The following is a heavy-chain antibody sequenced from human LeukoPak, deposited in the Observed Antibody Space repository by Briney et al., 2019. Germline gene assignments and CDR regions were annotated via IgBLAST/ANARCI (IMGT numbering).Heavy chain of an antibody. J-gene: IGHJ3*01. CDR2: ISYDGSKI. D-gene: IGHD3-3*01. CDR3: ARESGWGLPHTFDF. CDR1: GFTFSSYP. Sequence: GGSLRLSCAASGFTFSSYPLHWVRQAPGNGLEWVTLISYDGSKIYYADSVKGRFTISRDNSKNTLYLQMNSLRAEDTAVYYCARESGWGLPHTFDFWGQGTMVTVSS. V-gene: IGHV3-30-3*01.